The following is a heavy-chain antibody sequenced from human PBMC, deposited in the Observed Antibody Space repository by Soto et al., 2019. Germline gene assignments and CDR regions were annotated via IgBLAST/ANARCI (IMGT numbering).Heavy chain of an antibody. Sequence: GGSLRLSCAASGFTFSSYAMHWVRQAPGKGLEWVAVISYDGSNKYYADSVKGRFTISRDNSKNTLYLQMNSLRAEDTAVYYCARGGVTMIVVVTLRAFDIWGQGTMVTVSS. D-gene: IGHD3-22*01. CDR1: GFTFSSYA. CDR2: ISYDGSNK. V-gene: IGHV3-30-3*01. CDR3: ARGGVTMIVVVTLRAFDI. J-gene: IGHJ3*02.